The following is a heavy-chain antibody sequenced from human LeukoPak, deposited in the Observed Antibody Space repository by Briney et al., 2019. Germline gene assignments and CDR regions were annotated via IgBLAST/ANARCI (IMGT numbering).Heavy chain of an antibody. CDR3: TAGTGRSDFDY. V-gene: IGHV3-15*01. CDR2: IKRKGDDGTI. CDR1: GFTFSNAR. J-gene: IGHJ4*02. D-gene: IGHD3/OR15-3a*01. Sequence: GGSLRLSCAASGFTFSNARMSWVRQAPGREMEWVGRIKRKGDDGTIDYAAPVKGRLSISRDDSKNTLYLQMNSLKSEDTAVYYCTAGTGRSDFDYWGQGTLVTVSS.